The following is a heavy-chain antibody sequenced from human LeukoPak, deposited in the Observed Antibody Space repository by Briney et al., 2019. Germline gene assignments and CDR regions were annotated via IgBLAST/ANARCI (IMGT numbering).Heavy chain of an antibody. CDR1: GFTFSSYS. V-gene: IGHV3-21*01. Sequence: PGGSLRLSCAASGFTFSSYSMNWVRQAPGKGLEWVSSISGSSSYIYYADSVKGRFTISRDNSKNTLYLQMNSLRAEDTAVYYCAKSDNYYDSSGYYYFDYWGQGTLVTVSS. CDR3: AKSDNYYDSSGYYYFDY. CDR2: ISGSSSYI. D-gene: IGHD3-22*01. J-gene: IGHJ4*02.